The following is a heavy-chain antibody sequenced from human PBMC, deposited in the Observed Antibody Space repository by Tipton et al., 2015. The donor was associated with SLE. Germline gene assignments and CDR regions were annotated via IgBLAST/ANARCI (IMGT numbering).Heavy chain of an antibody. V-gene: IGHV4-39*07. CDR1: GGSISSSRYY. CDR3: AREYCSGGSCPGIDY. Sequence: TLSLTCTVSGGSISSSRYYWGWIRQPPGKGLEWIGSIYHSGTANYNPSLKSRVAISVDTSKNQFSLKLSSVTAADTAVYYCAREYCSGGSCPGIDYWGQGTLVTVSS. D-gene: IGHD2-15*01. CDR2: IYHSGTA. J-gene: IGHJ4*02.